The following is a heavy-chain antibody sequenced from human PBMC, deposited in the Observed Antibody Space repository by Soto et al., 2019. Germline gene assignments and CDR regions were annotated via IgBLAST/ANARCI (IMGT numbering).Heavy chain of an antibody. CDR3: ATRITVFGLLIPPFDP. CDR2: INHTGGT. CDR1: GGSVNGYY. V-gene: IGHV4-34*01. Sequence: SETLSLTCAVYGGSVNGYYWNWIRQPPEKGLEWIGEINHTGGTHYNPSLKSRVTMSVDTSKNQFSLRLSSVTAADTAIYYCATRITVFGLLIPPFDPWGQGTQVTVSS. D-gene: IGHD3-3*01. J-gene: IGHJ5*02.